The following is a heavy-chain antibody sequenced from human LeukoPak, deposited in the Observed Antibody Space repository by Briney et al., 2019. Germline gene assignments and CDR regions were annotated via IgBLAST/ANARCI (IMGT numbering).Heavy chain of an antibody. D-gene: IGHD3-3*01. V-gene: IGHV3-74*01. CDR3: ARDLDFWSGYGDY. Sequence: PGGSLGLTCAASGFTFSSYWMHWVRQAPGRGLVWVSRINTDGSDTSYADSVKGRFTISRDNAKNTLYLQMNSLRAEDTAVYYCARDLDFWSGYGDYWGQGTLVTVSS. J-gene: IGHJ4*02. CDR1: GFTFSSYW. CDR2: INTDGSDT.